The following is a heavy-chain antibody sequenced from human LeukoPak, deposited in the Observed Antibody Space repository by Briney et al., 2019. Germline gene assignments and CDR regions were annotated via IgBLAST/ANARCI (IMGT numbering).Heavy chain of an antibody. D-gene: IGHD3-10*01. CDR2: TYYRAKWYY. Sequence: SQTLSLTFAISGDSVSSNSAAWNWIRQSPSRGLEWLGSTYYRAKWYYDYSVSVKSRITINPDTYKNQLSLQLNSVTPEDTALYYCARERGSYWGHYYHYGMDVWGHGTTVTVSS. CDR1: GDSVSSNSAA. CDR3: ARERGSYWGHYYHYGMDV. J-gene: IGHJ6*02. V-gene: IGHV6-1*01.